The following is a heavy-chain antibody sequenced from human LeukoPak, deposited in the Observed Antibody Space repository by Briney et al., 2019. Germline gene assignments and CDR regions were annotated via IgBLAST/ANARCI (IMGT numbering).Heavy chain of an antibody. CDR1: GFTLSSYG. J-gene: IGHJ4*02. D-gene: IGHD3-10*01. Sequence: PGGSLRLSCAASGFTLSSYGMHWVRQAPGKGLEWVAVIWYDGSNKYYADSVKGRFTSSRDNSKNTLYLQMNSLRAEDTAVYYCAKDGGNYYGSGSYYHFDYWGQGTLVTVSS. CDR3: AKDGGNYYGSGSYYHFDY. CDR2: IWYDGSNK. V-gene: IGHV3-33*06.